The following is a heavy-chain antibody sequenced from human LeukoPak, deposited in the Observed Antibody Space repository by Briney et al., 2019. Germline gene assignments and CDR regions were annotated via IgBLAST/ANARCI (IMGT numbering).Heavy chain of an antibody. V-gene: IGHV1-8*01. Sequence: ASVKVSCKASGYTFTSYDINWVRQATGQGLEWMGWMNPNSGNTGYAQKFQGRVTMTRNTSISTAYMELSSLRSEDTAVYYCARAPRYYDILTGYSSYYGMDVWGQGTTVTVSS. CDR2: MNPNSGNT. J-gene: IGHJ6*02. D-gene: IGHD3-9*01. CDR3: ARAPRYYDILTGYSSYYGMDV. CDR1: GYTFTSYD.